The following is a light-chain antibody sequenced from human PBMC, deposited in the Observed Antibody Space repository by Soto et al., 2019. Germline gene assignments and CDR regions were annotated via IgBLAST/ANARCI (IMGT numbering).Light chain of an antibody. CDR1: SSDVGGYNY. J-gene: IGLJ2*01. Sequence: QSVLTQPASVSGSPGQSITICCSGTSSDVGGYNYVSWYQQHPGKAPKLMIYEVSNRPSGVSNRFSGSKSGNTASLTISGLQAEDEADYHCSSYTSSSTVVFGGGTKLTVL. V-gene: IGLV2-14*01. CDR2: EVS. CDR3: SSYTSSSTVV.